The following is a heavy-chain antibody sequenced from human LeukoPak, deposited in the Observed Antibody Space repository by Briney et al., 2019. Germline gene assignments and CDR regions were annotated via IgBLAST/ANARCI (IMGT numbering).Heavy chain of an antibody. CDR1: GGTFSSYA. Sequence: SVKVSCKASGGTFSSYAISWVRQAPGQGLEWMGGIIPIFGTANYAQKFQGRVTITADESTSTAYMELSSLRSEDTAVYYCAHTPVVGATPFDYWGQGTLVTVSS. V-gene: IGHV1-69*13. CDR3: AHTPVVGATPFDY. CDR2: IIPIFGTA. D-gene: IGHD1-26*01. J-gene: IGHJ4*02.